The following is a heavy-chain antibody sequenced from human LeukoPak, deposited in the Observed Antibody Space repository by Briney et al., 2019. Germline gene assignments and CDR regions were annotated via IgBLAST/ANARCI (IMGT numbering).Heavy chain of an antibody. CDR2: INHSGST. CDR1: GGSFSGYY. V-gene: IGHV4-34*01. CDR3: ARVRQWPAAMPGNNWFDP. D-gene: IGHD2-2*01. Sequence: SETLSLTCTVYGGSFSGYYWSWIRQPPGKGLEWIGEINHSGSTNYNPSLKSRVTISVDRSKNQFSLKLSSVTAADTAVYYCARVRQWPAAMPGNNWFDPWGQGTLVTVSS. J-gene: IGHJ5*02.